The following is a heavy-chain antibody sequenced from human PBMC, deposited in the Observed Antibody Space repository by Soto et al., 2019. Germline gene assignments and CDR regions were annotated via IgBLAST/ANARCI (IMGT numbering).Heavy chain of an antibody. CDR2: IKQDGSEK. V-gene: IGHV3-7*03. CDR1: GFTFSSYW. J-gene: IGHJ3*02. CDR3: ARVGGGIVGATNHAFDI. Sequence: GGSLRLSCAASGFTFSSYWMSWVRQAPGKGLEWVANIKQDGSEKYYVDSVKGRFTISRDNAKNSLYLQMNSLRAEDAAVYYCARVGGGIVGATNHAFDIWGQGTMVTVSS. D-gene: IGHD1-26*01.